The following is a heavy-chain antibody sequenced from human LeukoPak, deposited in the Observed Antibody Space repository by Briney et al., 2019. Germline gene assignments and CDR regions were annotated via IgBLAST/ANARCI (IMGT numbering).Heavy chain of an antibody. J-gene: IGHJ4*02. CDR3: ARVLAYCGGDCCALGY. Sequence: ASVKVSCKASGYTFTSYYMHWVRQAPGQGLEWMGIINPSGGSTSYAQKFQGRVTMTRDTSTSTVYMELSSLRSEDTAVYYCARVLAYCGGDCCALGYWGQGTLVTVSS. CDR2: INPSGGST. V-gene: IGHV1-46*01. CDR1: GYTFTSYY. D-gene: IGHD2-21*02.